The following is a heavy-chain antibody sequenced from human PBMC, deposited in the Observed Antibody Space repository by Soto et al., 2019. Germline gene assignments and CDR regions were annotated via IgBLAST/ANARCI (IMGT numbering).Heavy chain of an antibody. V-gene: IGHV3-23*01. CDR3: AKRSGPYYYYAMDV. CDR2: ISSGSAST. Sequence: PGGSLRLSCAASGFTFSSYAMSWVRQVPGKGLDWVSTISSGSASTYHADSVKGRLTVSRDNSKNTLYLQLSSLRAEDTAIYYCAKRSGPYYYYAMDVWGPGTTVTVSS. J-gene: IGHJ6*02. CDR1: GFTFSSYA.